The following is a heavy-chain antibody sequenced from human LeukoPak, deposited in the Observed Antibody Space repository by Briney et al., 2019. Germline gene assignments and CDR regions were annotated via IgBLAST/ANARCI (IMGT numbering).Heavy chain of an antibody. D-gene: IGHD4-11*01. CDR2: INHSGST. Sequence: SETLSLTCAVYGGSFSGYYWSWIRQPPGKGLEWIGGINHSGSTNYNPSLKSRVTISVDTSKNQFSLKLSSVTAADTAVYYCARGISNYVARFDPWGQGTLVTVSS. CDR3: ARGISNYVARFDP. V-gene: IGHV4-34*01. J-gene: IGHJ5*02. CDR1: GGSFSGYY.